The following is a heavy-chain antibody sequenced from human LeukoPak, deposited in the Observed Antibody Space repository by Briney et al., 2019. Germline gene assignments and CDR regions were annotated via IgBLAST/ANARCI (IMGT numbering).Heavy chain of an antibody. D-gene: IGHD6-13*01. J-gene: IGHJ4*02. V-gene: IGHV3-23*01. CDR3: ASGRTAGYY. Sequence: GGSLRLSCAASGFTFDDYGMSWVRQAPGKGLEWVSTISGSGANTYYADSVKGRFTISRDNSKNTPYLQMNSLRAEDTAVYYCASGRTAGYYWGQGSLVTVPS. CDR2: ISGSGANT. CDR1: GFTFDDYG.